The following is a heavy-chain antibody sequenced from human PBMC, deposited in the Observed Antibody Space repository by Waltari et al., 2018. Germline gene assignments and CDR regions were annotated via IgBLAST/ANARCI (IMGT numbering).Heavy chain of an antibody. CDR2: ILYDGSDD. CDR3: AKDSGSGGYAFDV. Sequence: QMYLVESGGTVVQPGTSLTLSCAASGFTFNKNNMHWVRQAPGKGLEWVSFILYDGSDDSYADSVKGRFTSSRDKSKHTIFLQMIGLKVEDTAVYFCAKDSGSGGYAFDVWGQGTMVTVSS. CDR1: GFTFNKNN. J-gene: IGHJ3*01. V-gene: IGHV3-30*02. D-gene: IGHD1-26*01.